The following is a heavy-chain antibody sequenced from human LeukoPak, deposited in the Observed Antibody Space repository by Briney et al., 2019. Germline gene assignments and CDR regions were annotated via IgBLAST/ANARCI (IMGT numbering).Heavy chain of an antibody. D-gene: IGHD1-26*01. Sequence: SETLSLTCAVYGGSFSGYYWSWIRQHPGKVLEWIGYIYSSGSTHYTPPLWSRVTISRDTSKNRFSLTLSSVTVADTAVYYCARDRGSYDNWGQGTLVTVSS. V-gene: IGHV4-34*09. CDR1: GGSFSGYY. CDR3: ARDRGSYDN. J-gene: IGHJ4*02. CDR2: IYSSGST.